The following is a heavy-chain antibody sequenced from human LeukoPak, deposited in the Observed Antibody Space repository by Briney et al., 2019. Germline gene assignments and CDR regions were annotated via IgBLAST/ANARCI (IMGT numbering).Heavy chain of an antibody. CDR2: ISSSSSTI. CDR3: ARLSSSLDY. D-gene: IGHD6-13*01. Sequence: PGGSLRLSCAASGFTFSSCSMNWVRQAPVKGLEWVSYISSSSSTIYYADSVKGRFTISRDNAKNSLYLQMNSLRAEDTAVYYCARLSSSLDYWGQGTLVTVSS. CDR1: GFTFSSCS. J-gene: IGHJ4*02. V-gene: IGHV3-48*04.